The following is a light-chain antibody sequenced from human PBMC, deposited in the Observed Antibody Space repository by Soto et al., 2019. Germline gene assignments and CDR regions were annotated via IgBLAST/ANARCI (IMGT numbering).Light chain of an antibody. CDR1: SSNIGSNT. CDR3: AAWDDSLNGYV. V-gene: IGLV1-44*01. CDR2: SNN. Sequence: LTQPPSASWTPGQRVSISCSGSSSNIGSNTVNWYQQLPGTAPKLLIYSNNQRPSGVPDRFSGSKSGTSASLAISGLQSEDEADYYCAAWDDSLNGYVFGTGTKVTVL. J-gene: IGLJ1*01.